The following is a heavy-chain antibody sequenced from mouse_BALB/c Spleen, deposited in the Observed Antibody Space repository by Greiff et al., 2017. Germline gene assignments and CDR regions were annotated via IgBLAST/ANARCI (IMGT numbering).Heavy chain of an antibody. Sequence: EVQVVESGGGLVKPGGSLKLSCAASGFTFSDYYMYWVRQTPEKRLEWVATISDGGSYTYYPDSVKGRFTISRDNAKNNLYLQMSSLKSEDTAMYYCAREATAYWGQGTLVTVSA. V-gene: IGHV5-4*02. CDR3: AREATAY. CDR1: GFTFSDYY. CDR2: ISDGGSYT. J-gene: IGHJ3*01.